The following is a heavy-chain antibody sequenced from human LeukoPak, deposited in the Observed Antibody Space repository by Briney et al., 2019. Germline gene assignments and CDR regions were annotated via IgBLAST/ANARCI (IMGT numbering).Heavy chain of an antibody. J-gene: IGHJ4*02. V-gene: IGHV4-4*07. D-gene: IGHD3-3*01. CDR1: GGSISSYY. CDR2: IYTSGST. CDR3: ARMGFWSGPNDY. Sequence: SETLSLTCTVSGGSISSYYWSWIRQPAGNGLEWIGRIYTSGSTNYNPSLKSRVTMSVDTSKNQFSLKLSSVTAADTAVYYCARMGFWSGPNDYWGQGTLVTVSS.